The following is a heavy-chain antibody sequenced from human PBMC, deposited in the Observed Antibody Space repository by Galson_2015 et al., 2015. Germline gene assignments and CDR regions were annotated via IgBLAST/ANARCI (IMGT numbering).Heavy chain of an antibody. J-gene: IGHJ6*03. CDR2: ISSSSSYI. CDR1: GFGFTAYS. Sequence: SLRLSCAASGFGFTAYSMNWVRQAPGKGLEWVSSISSSSSYIYYADSVKGRFTISRDNAKKSLYLQMNSLGVEDTAVYYCARVTDYYCYMDVWGKGTTVTVSS. CDR3: ARVTDYYCYMDV. V-gene: IGHV3-21*01.